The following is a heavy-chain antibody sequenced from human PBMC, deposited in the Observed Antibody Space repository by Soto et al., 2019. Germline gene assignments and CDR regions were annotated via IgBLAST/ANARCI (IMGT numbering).Heavy chain of an antibody. CDR3: ARGSKRCSGGSCYCDAFDI. Sequence: SETLSLTCTVSGVSISSSSYYWGWIRQPPGKGLEWIGSIYYSGSTYYNPSLKSRVTISVDTSKNQFSLKLSSVTAADTAVYYCARGSKRCSGGSCYCDAFDIWGQGTMVTVSS. CDR1: GVSISSSSYY. V-gene: IGHV4-39*01. CDR2: IYYSGST. D-gene: IGHD2-15*01. J-gene: IGHJ3*02.